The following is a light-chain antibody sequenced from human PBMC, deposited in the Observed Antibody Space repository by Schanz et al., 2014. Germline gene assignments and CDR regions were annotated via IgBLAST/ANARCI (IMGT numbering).Light chain of an antibody. CDR2: DAS. Sequence: ENVLTQSPGTLSLSPGERATLSCRASQSVSIYLAWYQQKPGQAPRLLIYDASSRATGIPARFSGSGSGTDFTLTISSLEPEDCAVYFCQQRSNWLPLTFGGGTKVEIK. CDR1: QSVSIY. V-gene: IGKV3-11*01. J-gene: IGKJ4*01. CDR3: QQRSNWLPLT.